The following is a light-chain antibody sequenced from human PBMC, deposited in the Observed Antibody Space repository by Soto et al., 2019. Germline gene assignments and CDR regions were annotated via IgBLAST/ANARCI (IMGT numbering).Light chain of an antibody. J-gene: IGLJ1*01. V-gene: IGLV1-44*01. Sequence: QSVLTQPPSESGAPGQRVTISCSGSASNIGRDPVNWYQQVPGTAPKLLIYENNHRPSGVPDRSSGSKSGTSASLVISGLQSEDEAEYFCAGWDGSLKGFVFGTGTKVTVL. CDR1: ASNIGRDP. CDR3: AGWDGSLKGFV. CDR2: ENN.